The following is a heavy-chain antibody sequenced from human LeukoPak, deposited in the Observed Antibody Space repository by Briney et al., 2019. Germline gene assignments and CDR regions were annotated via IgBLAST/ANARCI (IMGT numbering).Heavy chain of an antibody. CDR1: GYTFTGYY. J-gene: IGHJ5*02. CDR2: INPNSGGT. CDR3: ARAMIVVVNWFDP. V-gene: IGHV1-2*02. D-gene: IGHD3-22*01. Sequence: ASVKVSCKASGYTFTGYYTHWVRQAPGQGLEWMGWINPNSGGTNYAQKFQGRVTMTRDTSISTAYMELSRLRSDDTAVYYCARAMIVVVNWFDPWGQGTLVTVSS.